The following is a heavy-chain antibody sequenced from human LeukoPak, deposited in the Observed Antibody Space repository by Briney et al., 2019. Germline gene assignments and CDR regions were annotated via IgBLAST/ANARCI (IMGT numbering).Heavy chain of an antibody. Sequence: PSETLSLICTVSGGSISSYYWSWIRQPPGKGLEWIGYFYYSGSTNYNPSLKSRVTISVDTSKSQFSLKLSSVTAADTAVYYCTRDVFRAFDIWGQGTMVTVSS. D-gene: IGHD3-10*02. J-gene: IGHJ3*02. CDR3: TRDVFRAFDI. V-gene: IGHV4-59*01. CDR2: FYYSGST. CDR1: GGSISSYY.